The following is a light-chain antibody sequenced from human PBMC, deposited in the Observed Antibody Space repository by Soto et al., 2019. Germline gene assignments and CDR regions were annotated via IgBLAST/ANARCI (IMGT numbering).Light chain of an antibody. CDR3: QSYDSSLSVV. CDR1: SSNIGAGYD. CDR2: GNS. V-gene: IGLV1-40*01. Sequence: QSVLTQPPSVSGAPGQRVTISCTGSSSNIGAGYDVHWYQQLPGTAPKLLIYGNSNRPSGVPDRFSGSKSGTSASLAITGLQAEEEVDYYCQSYDSSLSVVFGGGTKLTVL. J-gene: IGLJ2*01.